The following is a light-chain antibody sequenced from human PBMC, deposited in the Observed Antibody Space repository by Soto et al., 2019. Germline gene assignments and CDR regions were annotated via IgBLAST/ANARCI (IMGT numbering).Light chain of an antibody. J-gene: IGLJ1*01. Sequence: QSVLTQPPSASGSPGQSVTISCTGTSSDVVAYNYVSWYQQHPGKAPKLMISEVSKRPSGVPDRFSGSKSGNTASLTVSGLQAEDVADYYCSSYAGSNSYVFGTGTKVSVL. CDR1: SSDVVAYNY. CDR3: SSYAGSNSYV. CDR2: EVS. V-gene: IGLV2-8*01.